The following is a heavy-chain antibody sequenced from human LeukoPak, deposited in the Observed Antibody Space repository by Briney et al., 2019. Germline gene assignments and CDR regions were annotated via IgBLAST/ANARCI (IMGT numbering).Heavy chain of an antibody. V-gene: IGHV3-33*01. D-gene: IGHD3-3*01. CDR1: GFTFSRYG. Sequence: GGSLRLSCAASGFTFSRYGMHWVRQAPGKGLEWVAVIWYDGSNKYYADSVKGRFTISRDNSKNTLYLQMNSLRAEDTAVYYCARDNRRFLEWPDAFDIWGQGTMVTVSS. CDR2: IWYDGSNK. CDR3: ARDNRRFLEWPDAFDI. J-gene: IGHJ3*02.